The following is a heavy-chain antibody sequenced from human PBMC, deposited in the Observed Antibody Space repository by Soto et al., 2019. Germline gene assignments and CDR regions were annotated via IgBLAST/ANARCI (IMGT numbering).Heavy chain of an antibody. J-gene: IGHJ5*02. CDR2: IHYSGNT. CDR1: GESVKSGSYY. Sequence: QVQLQESGPGLVKPSEILSLTCTVSGESVKSGSYYWNCIRQPPGKGMEWIGYIHYSGNTRYNPSLKSRVAMSRDTSMNQFSLKLTSVTAADTAVYYCATHATWSPGRFDPWGQGTLFTVSS. D-gene: IGHD2-2*01. V-gene: IGHV4-61*01. CDR3: ATHATWSPGRFDP.